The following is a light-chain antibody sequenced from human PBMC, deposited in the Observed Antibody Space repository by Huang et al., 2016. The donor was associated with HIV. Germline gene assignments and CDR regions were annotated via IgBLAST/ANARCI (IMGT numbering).Light chain of an antibody. CDR3: QQYDNWPPNT. V-gene: IGKV3-15*01. CDR1: QSISSN. Sequence: EIVLTQSPASLSLSPGERAMLSCGASQSISSNLAWYQHKAGQGPRLLIYGASTRATGIPARFSGSGSGTDFTLTINSLQSEDFAVYYCQQYDNWPPNTFGQGTKLEIK. J-gene: IGKJ2*01. CDR2: GAS.